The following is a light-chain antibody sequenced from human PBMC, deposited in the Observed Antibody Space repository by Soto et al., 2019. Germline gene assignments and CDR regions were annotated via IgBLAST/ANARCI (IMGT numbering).Light chain of an antibody. CDR1: QDISNY. CDR2: GAS. J-gene: IGKJ4*01. Sequence: DIQMTQSPSSLSASVGDRVTITCQASQDISNYLNWYQQKPGKAPKLLVYGASSLETGVPSRCRGSGSGTVFTFTIGSLQPEDIATYYCQHCDHLPLTFGGGTKVEIK. V-gene: IGKV1-33*01. CDR3: QHCDHLPLT.